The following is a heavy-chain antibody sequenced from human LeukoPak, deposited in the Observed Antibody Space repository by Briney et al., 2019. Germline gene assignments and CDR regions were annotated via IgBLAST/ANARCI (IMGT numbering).Heavy chain of an antibody. D-gene: IGHD6-19*01. CDR3: ASENYSSGWYAHFDY. CDR1: GGSFSGYY. Sequence: SETLSLTCAVYGGSFSGYYWSWIRQPPGKGLEWIGEINHSGSTNYNPSLKSRVTISVDTSKNQFSLKLSSVTAADTAVYYCASENYSSGWYAHFDYWGQGTLVTVSS. J-gene: IGHJ4*02. CDR2: INHSGST. V-gene: IGHV4-34*01.